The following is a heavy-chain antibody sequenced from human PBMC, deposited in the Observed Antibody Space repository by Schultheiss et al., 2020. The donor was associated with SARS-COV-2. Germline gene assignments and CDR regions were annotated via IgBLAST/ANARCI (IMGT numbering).Heavy chain of an antibody. CDR2: INPHSGGT. Sequence: ASVKVSCKASGYTFTSYYMHWVRQAPGQGLEWMGIINPHSGGTNYAQKFQGRVTMTRDTSISTAYMELNILISDDTAVYYCAKGRFTWNYYFDYWGQGTLVTVSS. J-gene: IGHJ4*02. CDR3: AKGRFTWNYYFDY. D-gene: IGHD1-7*01. CDR1: GYTFTSYY. V-gene: IGHV1-2*02.